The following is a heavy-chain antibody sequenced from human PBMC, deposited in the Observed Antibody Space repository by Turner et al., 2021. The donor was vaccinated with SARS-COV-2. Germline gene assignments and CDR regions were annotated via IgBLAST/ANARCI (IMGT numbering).Heavy chain of an antibody. CDR2: IYYSGST. CDR3: AGHSAELRGDYFDY. V-gene: IGHV4-39*01. CDR1: GGSLRSSSYS. J-gene: IGHJ4*02. Sequence: QLPLQESGPGLVKPSETLFLTCTVPGGSLRSSSYSWGWIRQPPGEGLEWIGYIYYSGSTYYNPSRNSRVTMSVDTSKNQFSLKLSSVTAADTAVYYCAGHSAELRGDYFDYWGQGTLVTVSS. D-gene: IGHD1-26*01.